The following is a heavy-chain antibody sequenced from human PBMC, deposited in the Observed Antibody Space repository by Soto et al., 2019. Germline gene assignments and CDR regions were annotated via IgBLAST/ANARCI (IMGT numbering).Heavy chain of an antibody. D-gene: IGHD2-8*01. CDR1: GYTFTSYA. Sequence: VSVKVSCKASGYTFTSYAMHWVRQAPGQSLEWMGWINGGNGNTKYAQKFQGRVSMTIDTSTTTAYMELRSLTSDDTAVYYCAKNGQPPYYYYGLDVWGQGTKVTV. CDR3: AKNGQPPYYYYGLDV. J-gene: IGHJ6*02. V-gene: IGHV1-3*01. CDR2: INGGNGNT.